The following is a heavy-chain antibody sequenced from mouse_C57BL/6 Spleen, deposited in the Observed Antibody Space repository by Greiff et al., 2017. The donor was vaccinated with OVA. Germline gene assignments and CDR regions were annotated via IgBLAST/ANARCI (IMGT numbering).Heavy chain of an antibody. CDR2: ISSGSSTI. Sequence: EVQLQESGGGLVKPGGSLKLSCAASGFTFSDYGMHWVRQAPEKGLEWVAYISSGSSTIYYAETVKGRFTISRDNAKNTLFLQMTSLRSEDTAMYYCAAHWYSFDYWGQGTTLTVSS. J-gene: IGHJ2*01. V-gene: IGHV5-17*01. CDR1: GFTFSDYG. D-gene: IGHD1-1*02. CDR3: AAHWYSFDY.